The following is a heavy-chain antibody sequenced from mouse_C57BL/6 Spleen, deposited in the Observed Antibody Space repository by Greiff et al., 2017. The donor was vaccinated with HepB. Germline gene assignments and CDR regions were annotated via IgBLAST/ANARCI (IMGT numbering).Heavy chain of an antibody. CDR3: TPRQLSLYYYAMDY. J-gene: IGHJ4*01. CDR1: GFTFSDAW. D-gene: IGHD3-2*02. CDR2: IRNKANNHAT. V-gene: IGHV6-6*01. Sequence: EVQLVESGGGLVQPGGSMKLSCAASGFTFSDAWMDWVRQSPEKGLEWVAEIRNKANNHATYYAESVKGRFTISRDDSKSSAYLQMNSLRAEDTGIYYCTPRQLSLYYYAMDYWGQGTSVTVSS.